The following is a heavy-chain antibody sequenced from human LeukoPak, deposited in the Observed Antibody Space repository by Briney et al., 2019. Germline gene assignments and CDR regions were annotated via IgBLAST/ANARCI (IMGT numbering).Heavy chain of an antibody. CDR3: ARASQGQQPYLVDY. D-gene: IGHD6-13*01. Sequence: SGTPSLTCTVSGGSLTGFYWIWVRQPPREGLGWVGYILYSGSTNYNPSLKSRVTISVDTSKNQFSLKLSSVTAADTAVYYCARASQGQQPYLVDYWGQGTLVTVSS. CDR1: GGSLTGFY. V-gene: IGHV4-59*01. CDR2: ILYSGST. J-gene: IGHJ4*02.